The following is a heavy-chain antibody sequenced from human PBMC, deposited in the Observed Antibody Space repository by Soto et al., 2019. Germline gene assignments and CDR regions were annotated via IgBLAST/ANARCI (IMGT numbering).Heavy chain of an antibody. Sequence: QHPGNGLEWIGYIYYSGSTYYNPSLKSRVTISVDTSKNQFSLKLSSVTAADTAVYYCARGADYYGSGSSPGWFDPWGQGTLVTVSS. J-gene: IGHJ5*02. D-gene: IGHD3-10*01. CDR2: IYYSGST. CDR3: ARGADYYGSGSSPGWFDP. V-gene: IGHV4-31*02.